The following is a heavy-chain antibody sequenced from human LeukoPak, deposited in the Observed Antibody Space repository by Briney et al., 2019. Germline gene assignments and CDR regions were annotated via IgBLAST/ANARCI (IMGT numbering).Heavy chain of an antibody. J-gene: IGHJ4*02. CDR1: GFTFSSYW. D-gene: IGHD3-10*01. V-gene: IGHV3-74*01. CDR2: IKSDGTT. CDR3: ARSRSPLGDY. Sequence: PGGSLRLSCAASGFTFSSYWMHWVRQTPGKGLMWVARIKSDGTTIYADSVQGRFTISRDNAKNSLYLQMNSLRAEDTAVYYCARSRSPLGDYWGQGTLVTVSS.